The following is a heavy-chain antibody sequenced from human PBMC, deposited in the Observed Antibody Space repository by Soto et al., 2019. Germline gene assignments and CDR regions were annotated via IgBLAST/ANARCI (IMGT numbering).Heavy chain of an antibody. CDR3: AREDIVVVPAANGGHWFDP. Sequence: GASVKVSCKASGYTFTSYGIRWVRQAPGQGLEWMGWISAYNGNTNYAQKLQGRVTMTTDTSTSTAYMELRSLRSDDTAVYYCAREDIVVVPAANGGHWFDPWGQGTLVTVSS. D-gene: IGHD2-2*01. V-gene: IGHV1-18*01. J-gene: IGHJ5*02. CDR2: ISAYNGNT. CDR1: GYTFTSYG.